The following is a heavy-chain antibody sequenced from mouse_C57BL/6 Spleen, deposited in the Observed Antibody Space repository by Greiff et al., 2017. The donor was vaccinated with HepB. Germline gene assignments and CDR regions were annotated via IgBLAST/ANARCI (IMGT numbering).Heavy chain of an antibody. CDR2: INYDGSST. CDR3: ARDRNWDEGYFDV. Sequence: EVNVVESEGGLVQPGSSMKLSCTASGFTFSDYYMAWVRQVPEKGLEWVANINYDGSSTYYLDSLKSRFIISRDNAKNILYLQMSSLKSEDTATYYCARDRNWDEGYFDVWGTGTTVTVSS. V-gene: IGHV5-16*01. CDR1: GFTFSDYY. D-gene: IGHD4-1*01. J-gene: IGHJ1*03.